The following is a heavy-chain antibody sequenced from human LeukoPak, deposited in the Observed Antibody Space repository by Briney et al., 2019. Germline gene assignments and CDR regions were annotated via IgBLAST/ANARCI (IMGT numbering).Heavy chain of an antibody. Sequence: GGSLRLSCAAPGFTFSSYAMSWVRQAPGKGLEWVSAISGSGGSTYYADSVKGRFTISRDNSKNTLYLQMNSLRAEDTAVYYCAKDGYYYGSGSYYRPDYWGQGTLVTVSS. V-gene: IGHV3-23*01. J-gene: IGHJ4*02. CDR3: AKDGYYYGSGSYYRPDY. CDR2: ISGSGGST. CDR1: GFTFSSYA. D-gene: IGHD3-10*01.